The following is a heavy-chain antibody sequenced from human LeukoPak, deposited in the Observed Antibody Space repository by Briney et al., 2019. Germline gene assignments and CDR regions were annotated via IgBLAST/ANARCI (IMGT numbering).Heavy chain of an antibody. J-gene: IGHJ3*02. Sequence: GGSLRLSCAVSGFTFSSYNMNWVRQAPRKGLEWVSHISSSSRTIYYADSVKGRFTISRDNAKNSLYLQMNNLRDEDTAVYYCAREGVPGGFDIWGRGTMVTVSS. CDR1: GFTFSSYN. V-gene: IGHV3-48*02. CDR3: AREGVPGGFDI. D-gene: IGHD2-8*02. CDR2: ISSSSRTI.